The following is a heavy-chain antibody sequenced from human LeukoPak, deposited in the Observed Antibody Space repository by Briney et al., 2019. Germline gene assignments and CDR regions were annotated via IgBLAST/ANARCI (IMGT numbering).Heavy chain of an antibody. D-gene: IGHD6-19*01. Sequence: GGSLRLSCVASGFTFASDAMNWVRQAPGKGLEWVSSTVSRGTTQYADSVKGRFTVSRDTSKNTLYLQMNSLRADDTAVYYCAKCSTSAYTTGWCNWIDPWGQGTLVTVSS. V-gene: IGHV3-23*01. J-gene: IGHJ5*02. CDR3: AKCSTSAYTTGWCNWIDP. CDR2: TVSRGTT. CDR1: GFTFASDA.